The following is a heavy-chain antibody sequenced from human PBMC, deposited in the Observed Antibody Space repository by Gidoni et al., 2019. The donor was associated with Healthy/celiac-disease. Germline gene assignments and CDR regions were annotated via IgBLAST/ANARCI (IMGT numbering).Heavy chain of an antibody. D-gene: IGHD3-10*01. CDR1: GGSISSYY. J-gene: IGHJ4*02. CDR2: IYTSGST. CDR3: ARERGRFGGTPFDY. V-gene: IGHV4-4*07. Sequence: QVQLPDSCPGLVKPSETLSPTCPVSGGSISSYYWRWIRQPAGKGLEWIGRIYTSGSTNYNPSLKSRVTMSVDTSKNQFALKLSSVTAADTAVYYCARERGRFGGTPFDYWGQGTLVTVSS.